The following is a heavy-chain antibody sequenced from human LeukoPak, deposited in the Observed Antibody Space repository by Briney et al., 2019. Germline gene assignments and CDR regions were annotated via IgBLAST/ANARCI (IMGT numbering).Heavy chain of an antibody. CDR2: IIPIFGTA. V-gene: IGHV1-69*13. CDR1: GYTFTSYY. CDR3: ALEAWYYYDSSGSDPPDAFDI. J-gene: IGHJ3*02. D-gene: IGHD3-22*01. Sequence: EASVKVSCKASGYTFTSYYMHWVRQAPGQGLEWMGGIIPIFGTANYAQKFQGRVTITADESTSTAYMELSSLRSEDTAVYYCALEAWYYYDSSGSDPPDAFDIWGQGTMVTVSS.